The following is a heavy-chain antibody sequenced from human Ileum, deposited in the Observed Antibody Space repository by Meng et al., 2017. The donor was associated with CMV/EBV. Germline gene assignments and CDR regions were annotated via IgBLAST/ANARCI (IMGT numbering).Heavy chain of an antibody. D-gene: IGHD3-22*01. Sequence: SSGGSYWSWIRQHPGKGLEWIGYIYYSGSTYYTPSLKSRVTISVDTSKNQFSLKLSSVTAADTAVYYCARGIYYYDSSGSRGYYFDYWGQGTLVTVSS. CDR3: ARGIYYYDSSGSRGYYFDY. J-gene: IGHJ4*02. CDR1: SSGGSY. V-gene: IGHV4-31*02. CDR2: IYYSGST.